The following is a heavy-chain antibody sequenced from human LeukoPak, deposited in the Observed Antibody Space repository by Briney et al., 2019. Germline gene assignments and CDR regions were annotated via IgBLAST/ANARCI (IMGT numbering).Heavy chain of an antibody. D-gene: IGHD1-1*01. CDR1: GYTFTSYG. CDR3: ARAIKLAAEDH. Sequence: GASVKVSCKASGYTFTSYGISWVRQAPGQGLEWMGRIIPILGITNYAQKFQGRVTITADKSTSTVFMELTSLRSEDTAVYYCARAIKLAAEDHWGQGTLVSVSS. J-gene: IGHJ4*02. CDR2: IIPILGIT. V-gene: IGHV1-69*04.